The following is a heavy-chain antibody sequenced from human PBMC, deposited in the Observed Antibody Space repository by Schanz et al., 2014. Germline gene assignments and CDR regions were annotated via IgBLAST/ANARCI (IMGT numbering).Heavy chain of an antibody. CDR1: GYTFTSYY. Sequence: QVQLVQSGVEVKRPGASVKVSCKASGYTFTSYYIHCVRQAPGQGLEWMGLINPYDDTIDYAKKFQGRFTMTRDTSTTTVYMELSSLRSDDTAMYYCVTEKRMESGTWAKAFDIWGQGTWVTVSS. J-gene: IGHJ3*02. V-gene: IGHV1-46*01. CDR3: VTEKRMESGTWAKAFDI. D-gene: IGHD3-3*01. CDR2: INPYDDTI.